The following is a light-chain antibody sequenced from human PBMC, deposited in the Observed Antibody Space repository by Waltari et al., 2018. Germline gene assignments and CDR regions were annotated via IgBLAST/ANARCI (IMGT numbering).Light chain of an antibody. CDR3: HQTYSTPPT. V-gene: IGKV1-39*01. J-gene: IGKJ1*01. CDR2: TAS. CDR1: QSVSTY. Sequence: DIQMTQSPSSLSASVGDRVTITCRATQSVSTYLNWYQKKPGKAPKLLIYTASTLQSGVPSRFSGSGSGTDFTLIISSLQPEDFATYYCHQTYSTPPTFGQGTKVAIK.